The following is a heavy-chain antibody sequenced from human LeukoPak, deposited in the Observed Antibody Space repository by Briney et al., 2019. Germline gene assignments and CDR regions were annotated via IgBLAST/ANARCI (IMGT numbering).Heavy chain of an antibody. Sequence: PSETLSLTCGVSGGSITTTNYWSWVRQSPGRGLEWIGEISLSGYTGFNPSLRGRVTMSPDESKNHLSLTLTSVTAADTAVYYSSRESGPYSPFGHWGQGILVTVTT. CDR3: SRESGPYSPFGH. CDR1: GGSITTTNY. D-gene: IGHD1-26*01. V-gene: IGHV4-4*02. J-gene: IGHJ4*02. CDR2: ISLSGYT.